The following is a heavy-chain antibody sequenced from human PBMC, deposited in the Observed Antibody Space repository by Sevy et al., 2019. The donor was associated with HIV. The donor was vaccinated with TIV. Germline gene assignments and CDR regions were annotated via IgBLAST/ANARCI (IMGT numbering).Heavy chain of an antibody. Sequence: ASVKVSCKASGYTFTSYDINWVRQATGQGLEWMGWMNPNSGNTGYAQKFQGRVTMTRNTSISTAYMELSSLRSEDTAVYYCARAYNWNYSGYYYYYGMDVWGHGTTVTVSS. CDR2: MNPNSGNT. CDR1: GYTFTSYD. J-gene: IGHJ6*02. V-gene: IGHV1-8*01. D-gene: IGHD1-7*01. CDR3: ARAYNWNYSGYYYYYGMDV.